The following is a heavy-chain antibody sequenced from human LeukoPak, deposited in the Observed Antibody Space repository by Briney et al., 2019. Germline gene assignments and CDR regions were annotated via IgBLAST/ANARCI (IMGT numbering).Heavy chain of an antibody. J-gene: IGHJ6*02. CDR2: ISYDGSNK. CDR3: AKEAESWARNYYYGMDV. Sequence: GGSLRLSCAASGFTFSSYGMHWVRQAPGKGLEWAAVISYDGSNKYYADSVKGRFTISRDKSKNTLYLQMNSLRAEDTAVYYCAKEAESWARNYYYGMDVWGQGTTVTVSS. D-gene: IGHD7-27*01. CDR1: GFTFSSYG. V-gene: IGHV3-30*18.